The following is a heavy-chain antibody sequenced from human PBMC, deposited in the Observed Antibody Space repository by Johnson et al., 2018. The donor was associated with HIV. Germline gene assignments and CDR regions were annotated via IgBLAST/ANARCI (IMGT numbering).Heavy chain of an antibody. D-gene: IGHD1-26*01. CDR2: IKQDGSET. V-gene: IGHV3-7*03. CDR3: TTDLEWELLHDAFDI. Sequence: VQLVESGGGLVQPGGSLRLSCAASGFTFSSYWMSWVRQAPGNGLEWVANIKQDGSETYYVDPVTGRFTISRDNAKNSLYLQMDSLKTEETAVYYCTTDLEWELLHDAFDIWGQGTMVTVSS. CDR1: GFTFSSYW. J-gene: IGHJ3*02.